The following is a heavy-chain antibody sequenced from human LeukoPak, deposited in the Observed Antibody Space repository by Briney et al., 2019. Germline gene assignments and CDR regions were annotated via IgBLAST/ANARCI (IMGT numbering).Heavy chain of an antibody. CDR2: INWNGGST. Sequence: GSLRLSCAASGFTFDDYGMSWVRQAPGKGLEWVSGINWNGGSTGYADCVKGRFTISRDNAKNSLYLQMNSLRAEDTALYYCAREKGGYCSGGSCYTSSHFDYWGQGTLVTVSS. D-gene: IGHD2-15*01. CDR1: GFTFDDYG. V-gene: IGHV3-20*04. CDR3: AREKGGYCSGGSCYTSSHFDY. J-gene: IGHJ4*02.